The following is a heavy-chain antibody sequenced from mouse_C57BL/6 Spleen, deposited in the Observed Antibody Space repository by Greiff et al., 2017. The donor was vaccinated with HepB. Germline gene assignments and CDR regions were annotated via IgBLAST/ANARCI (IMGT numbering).Heavy chain of an antibody. Sequence: VQLKESGAELVRPGASVKLSCTASGFNIKDDYMHWVKQRPEQGLEWIGWIDPENGDTEYASKFQGKATITADTSSNTAYLQLSSLTSEDTAVYYCTTLITTVVAGAMDYWGQGTSVTVSS. CDR3: TTLITTVVAGAMDY. V-gene: IGHV14-4*01. J-gene: IGHJ4*01. CDR2: IDPENGDT. D-gene: IGHD1-1*01. CDR1: GFNIKDDY.